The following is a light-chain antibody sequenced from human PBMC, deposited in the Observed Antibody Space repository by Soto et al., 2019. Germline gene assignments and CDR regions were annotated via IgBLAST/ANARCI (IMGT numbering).Light chain of an antibody. CDR1: QSISGY. V-gene: IGKV3-11*01. J-gene: IGKJ3*01. Sequence: EIVLTQSPATLSLSPGERATLSCRASQSISGYLAWYQQKPGQAPRLLIYATSNRATGIPARFSGSGSGTDFTLTISSLEPEDFAVYYCQQRSSWPFTFGPGTKVDI. CDR3: QQRSSWPFT. CDR2: ATS.